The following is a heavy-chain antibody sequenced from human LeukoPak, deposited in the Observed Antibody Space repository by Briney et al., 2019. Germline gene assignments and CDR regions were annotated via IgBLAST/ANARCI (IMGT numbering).Heavy chain of an antibody. D-gene: IGHD1-26*01. V-gene: IGHV1-2*02. CDR2: INPNSGGT. Sequence: GASVKVSCKASGYTFSNYAMNWVRQAPGQGLEWMGWINPNSGGTNYAQKFQGRVTMTRDTSISTAYMELSRLRSDDTAVYYCARVQRGSYYDYWGQGTLVTVSS. CDR3: ARVQRGSYYDY. CDR1: GYTFSNYA. J-gene: IGHJ4*02.